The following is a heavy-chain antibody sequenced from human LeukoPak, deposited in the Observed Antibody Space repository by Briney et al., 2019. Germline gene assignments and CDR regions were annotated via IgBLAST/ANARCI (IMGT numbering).Heavy chain of an antibody. Sequence: GGSLRLSCAASGFTFSNYAMHWVRQAPGKGLEWVALISYDGSNKYYADSVKGRFTTSRDNSKNTLYLQMNSLRAEDTAVYYCAKGLSMVATTGFDYWGQGTLVTVSS. D-gene: IGHD5-12*01. CDR2: ISYDGSNK. CDR1: GFTFSNYA. J-gene: IGHJ4*02. CDR3: AKGLSMVATTGFDY. V-gene: IGHV3-30*18.